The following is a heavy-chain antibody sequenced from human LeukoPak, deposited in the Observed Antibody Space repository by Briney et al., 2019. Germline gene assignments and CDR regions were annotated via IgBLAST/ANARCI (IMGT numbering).Heavy chain of an antibody. CDR2: IRYDGSNK. CDR3: AKAGAARPYYYYMDV. Sequence: GGSLRLSCAASGFTFSSYAMHWVRQAPGKGLEWVAFIRYDGSNKYYADSVKGRFTISRDNSKNTLYLQMNSLRAEDTAVYYCAKAGAARPYYYYMDVWGKGTTVTVSS. D-gene: IGHD4/OR15-4a*01. J-gene: IGHJ6*03. V-gene: IGHV3-30*02. CDR1: GFTFSSYA.